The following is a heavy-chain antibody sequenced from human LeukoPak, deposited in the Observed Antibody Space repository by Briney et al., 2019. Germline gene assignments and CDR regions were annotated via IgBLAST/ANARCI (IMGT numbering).Heavy chain of an antibody. CDR2: IYYSGST. D-gene: IGHD2-2*01. CDR1: GGSIGSGDYY. V-gene: IGHV4-30-4*01. Sequence: SQTLSLTCTVSGGSIGSGDYYWSWIRQPPGKGLEWIGYIYYSGSTYYNPSLKSRVTISVDTSKNQFSLKLSSVTAADTAVYYCAREVPAAPGFFDYWGQGTLVTVSS. CDR3: AREVPAAPGFFDY. J-gene: IGHJ4*02.